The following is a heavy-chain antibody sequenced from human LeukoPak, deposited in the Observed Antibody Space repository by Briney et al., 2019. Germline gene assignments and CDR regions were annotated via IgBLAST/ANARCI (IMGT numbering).Heavy chain of an antibody. CDR1: GGSISSYY. CDR2: IYYSGST. D-gene: IGHD4-11*01. J-gene: IGHJ6*02. V-gene: IGHV4-59*01. CDR3: ARGRHSNFYYDYGMDV. Sequence: SETLSLTCTVSGGSISSYYWSWIRQPPGKGLEWIGYIYYSGSTNYNPSLKSRVTISVDTSKNQFSLKLSSVTAADTAVYYCARGRHSNFYYDYGMDVWGQGTTVTVSS.